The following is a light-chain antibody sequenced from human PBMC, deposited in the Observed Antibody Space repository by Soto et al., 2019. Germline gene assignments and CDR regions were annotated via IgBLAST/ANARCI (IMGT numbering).Light chain of an antibody. CDR3: RSYTSSGTYV. Sequence: QSALTQPASVSGSPGQSITISCTGSSSDVGGYDYVSWFQQHPSKAPKLIVYDVTNRPSGISIRFSGSKSGNTASLTISELQAEDEADYYCRSYTSSGTYVFGTGTKLTVL. J-gene: IGLJ1*01. V-gene: IGLV2-14*01. CDR2: DVT. CDR1: SSDVGGYDY.